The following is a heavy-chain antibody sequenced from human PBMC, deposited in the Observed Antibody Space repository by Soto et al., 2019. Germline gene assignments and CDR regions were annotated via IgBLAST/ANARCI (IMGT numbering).Heavy chain of an antibody. Sequence: GGSLRLSCAASGFTFSSYGMHWVRQAPGKGLEWVAVISYDGSNKYYADSVKGRFTISRDNSKNTLYLQMNSLRAEDTAVYYCAKDQPPTLYCSSTSCYGGFVDYWGQGTLVTVSS. CDR3: AKDQPPTLYCSSTSCYGGFVDY. D-gene: IGHD2-2*01. CDR2: ISYDGSNK. CDR1: GFTFSSYG. V-gene: IGHV3-30*18. J-gene: IGHJ4*02.